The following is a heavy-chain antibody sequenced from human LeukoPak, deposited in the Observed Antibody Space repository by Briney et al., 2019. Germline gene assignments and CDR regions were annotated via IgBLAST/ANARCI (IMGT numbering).Heavy chain of an antibody. CDR2: IIPILGIA. Sequence: GSSVKVSCKASGGTFSSYAISWVRQAPGQGLEWMGRIIPILGIANYAQKFQGRVTITADKSTSTAYMELSSLRSEDTAVYYCAGDLSRDGYNNWGQGTLVTVSS. CDR1: GGTFSSYA. CDR3: AGDLSRDGYNN. J-gene: IGHJ4*02. V-gene: IGHV1-69*04. D-gene: IGHD5-24*01.